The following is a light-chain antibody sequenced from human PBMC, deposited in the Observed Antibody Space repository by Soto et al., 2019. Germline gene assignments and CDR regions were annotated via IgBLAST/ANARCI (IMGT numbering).Light chain of an antibody. CDR2: DAS. J-gene: IGKJ1*01. V-gene: IGKV3-11*01. Sequence: EILLTQSPATLSLSPGERATLSCRASQSVTSYLAWYQQKPGQAPRLLIYDASTRATGIPARFSGSGSGTDFTLTISSLEPEDFAVYYCQQRSNWPRTSGQGTKVDIK. CDR3: QQRSNWPRT. CDR1: QSVTSY.